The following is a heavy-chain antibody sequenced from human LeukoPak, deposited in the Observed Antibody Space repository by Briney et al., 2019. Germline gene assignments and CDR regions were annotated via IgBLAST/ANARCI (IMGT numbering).Heavy chain of an antibody. Sequence: SETLSLTCTVSGGSFSSGDYYWSWIRQPPGKGLEWIGYIHYSGSTFYNPSLKSRVTILVDTSKNQFSLKLNSVTAADTAVYYCARGELLYDYWGQGTLVTVSS. J-gene: IGHJ4*02. V-gene: IGHV4-30-4*01. CDR1: GGSFSSGDYY. CDR3: ARGELLYDY. D-gene: IGHD2-15*01. CDR2: IHYSGST.